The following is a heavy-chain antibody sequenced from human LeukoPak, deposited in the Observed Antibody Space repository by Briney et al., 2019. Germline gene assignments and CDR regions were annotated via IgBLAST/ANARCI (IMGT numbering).Heavy chain of an antibody. D-gene: IGHD4-23*01. CDR3: ARDIRWAPIDY. J-gene: IGHJ4*02. V-gene: IGHV3-48*01. CDR2: ISSSGSTI. Sequence: PGGSLRLSCAASGFTSSSYSMNWVRQAPGKGLEWVSYISSSGSTIYYPDSVKGRFTVSRDNAKNSLYLQIHSLRAEDTAVYYCARDIRWAPIDYWGQGTLVTVSS. CDR1: GFTSSSYS.